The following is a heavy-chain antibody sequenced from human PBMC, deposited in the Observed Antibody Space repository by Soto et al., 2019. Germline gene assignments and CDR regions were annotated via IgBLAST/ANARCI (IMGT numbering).Heavy chain of an antibody. CDR2: INHSGST. Sequence: PSESLSLTCAVYGGSFSGYYWSWIRQPPGKGLEWIGEINHSGSTNYNPSLKSRVTISVDTSKNQFSLKLSSVTAADTAVYYCARSRWYDNCFDPWGQGTLVTVSS. J-gene: IGHJ5*02. V-gene: IGHV4-34*01. D-gene: IGHD6-19*01. CDR3: ARSRWYDNCFDP. CDR1: GGSFSGYY.